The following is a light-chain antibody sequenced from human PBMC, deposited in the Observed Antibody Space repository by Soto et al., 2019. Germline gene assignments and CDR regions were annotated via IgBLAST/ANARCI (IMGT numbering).Light chain of an antibody. Sequence: QSALTQPASVSGSPGQSITISRTGTSSDVGGYDFVSWYQQHPGKAPNLMIYAGSQRPSGVSKRFSGSKSGNTASLTISGLQAEDEADYYCCSYAGSSTVLFGGGTKLTVL. J-gene: IGLJ2*01. CDR3: CSYAGSSTVL. CDR1: SSDVGGYDF. CDR2: AGS. V-gene: IGLV2-23*01.